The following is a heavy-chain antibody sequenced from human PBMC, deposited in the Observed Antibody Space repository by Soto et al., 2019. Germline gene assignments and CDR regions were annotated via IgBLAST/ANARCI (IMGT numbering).Heavy chain of an antibody. CDR3: ARFIYGY. CDR2: IYSGGST. Sequence: LSLSCEASGFTFSDYTMNWVRQAPGKGLEWVSVIYSGGSTYYADSVKGRFTISRDNSKNTLYLQMNSLRAEDTAVYYCARFIYGYWGQGTLVTVSS. CDR1: GFTFSDYT. V-gene: IGHV3-53*01. D-gene: IGHD3-10*01. J-gene: IGHJ4*02.